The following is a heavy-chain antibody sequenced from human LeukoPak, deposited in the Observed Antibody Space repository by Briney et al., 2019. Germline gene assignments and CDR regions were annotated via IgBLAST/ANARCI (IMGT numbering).Heavy chain of an antibody. Sequence: SETLSLTCTVSGGSISSYYWSWIRQPPGKGLEWIGYIYYSGSTNYNPSLKSRVTISVDTSKNQFSLKLSSVTAADTAVYYCARGHYTSSWYVFDYWGQGTLVTVSS. CDR1: GGSISSYY. J-gene: IGHJ4*02. V-gene: IGHV4-59*01. D-gene: IGHD6-13*01. CDR2: IYYSGST. CDR3: ARGHYTSSWYVFDY.